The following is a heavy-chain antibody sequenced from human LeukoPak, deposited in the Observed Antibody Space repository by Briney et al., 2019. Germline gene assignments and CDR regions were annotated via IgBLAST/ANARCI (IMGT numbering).Heavy chain of an antibody. J-gene: IGHJ4*02. Sequence: PGRSLRLSCAASGITFSSYAMHWVRQAPGKGLEWVAVISYDGSNKYYAGSVKGRFTISRDNSKNTLYLQMNSLRAEDTAVYYCARGVMIAVAGLGYWGQGTLVTVSS. CDR1: GITFSSYA. V-gene: IGHV3-30*04. CDR2: ISYDGSNK. D-gene: IGHD6-19*01. CDR3: ARGVMIAVAGLGY.